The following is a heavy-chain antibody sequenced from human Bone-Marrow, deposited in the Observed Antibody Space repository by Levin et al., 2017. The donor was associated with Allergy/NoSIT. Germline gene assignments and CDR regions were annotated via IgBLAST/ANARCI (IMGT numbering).Heavy chain of an antibody. V-gene: IGHV3-74*01. CDR1: GFSVSSYW. CDR3: ARARASGWSKDLDY. D-gene: IGHD6-13*01. CDR2: INSDGTTT. J-gene: IGHJ4*02. Sequence: PGGSLRLSCTAAGFSVSSYWMHWVRQAPGKGLVWVSQINSDGTTTSYADSVKGRFTISRDIAKNTLYLQMNSLRAEDTAVYYCARARASGWSKDLDYWGQGTLVTVSS.